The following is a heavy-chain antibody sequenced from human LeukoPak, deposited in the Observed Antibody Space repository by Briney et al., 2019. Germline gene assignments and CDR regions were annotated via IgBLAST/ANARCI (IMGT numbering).Heavy chain of an antibody. Sequence: VSVKVSCKASGYTFTSYGISWVRQAPGQGLEWMGWISAYNGNTNYAQKLQGRVTMTTDTSTSTAYMELRGLRSDDTAVYYCARLYDGDYGVCFDYWGQGTLVTVSS. D-gene: IGHD4-17*01. V-gene: IGHV1-18*01. J-gene: IGHJ4*02. CDR3: ARLYDGDYGVCFDY. CDR2: ISAYNGNT. CDR1: GYTFTSYG.